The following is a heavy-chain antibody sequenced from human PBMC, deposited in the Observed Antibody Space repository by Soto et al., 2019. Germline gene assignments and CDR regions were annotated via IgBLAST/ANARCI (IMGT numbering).Heavy chain of an antibody. D-gene: IGHD3-10*01. CDR2: TYYRSRWSF. CDR1: GDSVSSNSGA. Sequence: SQTLSLNCVISGDSVSSNSGAWNWIRQSPSRGLEWLGRTYYRSRWSFDYALSVKSRLTLDPDTSKNQFSLHLDSLTPEDTAVYYCARVTWLRGMDVWGQGTPVAVSS. J-gene: IGHJ6*02. CDR3: ARVTWLRGMDV. V-gene: IGHV6-1*01.